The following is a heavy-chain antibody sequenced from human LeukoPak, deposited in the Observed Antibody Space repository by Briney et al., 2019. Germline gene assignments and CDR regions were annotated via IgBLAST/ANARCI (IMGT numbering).Heavy chain of an antibody. J-gene: IGHJ4*02. CDR2: IRYDGSNE. D-gene: IGHD3-10*01. CDR3: AKDHRAKLGRGGLIY. V-gene: IGHV3-30*02. CDR1: GFTFSSYG. Sequence: GGSLRLSCAASGFTFSSYGMHWVRQAPGKGLEWVSFIRYDGSNEYYADSVRGRFTISRDNSKNTLYLQMNSLRAEDTAVYYCAKDHRAKLGRGGLIYWGQGTLVTVSS.